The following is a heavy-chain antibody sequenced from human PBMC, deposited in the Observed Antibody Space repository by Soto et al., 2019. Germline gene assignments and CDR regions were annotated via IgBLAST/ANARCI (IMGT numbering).Heavy chain of an antibody. Sequence: SETLSLTCAVFGGSFSGYYWSWIRQPPGKGLEWIGEINHSGSTNYNPSLKSRVTISVDTSKNQFSLKLSSVTAADTAVYYCARGRRTAAARTFYYYYGMDIWGQGTTVTVSS. J-gene: IGHJ6*02. D-gene: IGHD6-13*01. CDR1: GGSFSGYY. V-gene: IGHV4-34*01. CDR2: INHSGST. CDR3: ARGRRTAAARTFYYYYGMDI.